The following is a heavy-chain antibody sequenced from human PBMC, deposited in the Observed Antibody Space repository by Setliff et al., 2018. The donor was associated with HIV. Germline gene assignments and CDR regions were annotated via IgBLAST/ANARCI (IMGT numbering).Heavy chain of an antibody. CDR2: INAGNGVT. CDR3: ARDQKYGSGSYYKSGTFDY. V-gene: IGHV1-3*01. J-gene: IGHJ4*02. CDR1: GYSFTYYA. D-gene: IGHD3-10*01. Sequence: ASVKVSCKASGYSFTYYAVHWVRQAPGQRLEWMGWINAGNGVTRYAEKFQGRVTFTRDTSANTAYMGLSSLRSADTAVYYCARDQKYGSGSYYKSGTFDYWGQGALVTVSS.